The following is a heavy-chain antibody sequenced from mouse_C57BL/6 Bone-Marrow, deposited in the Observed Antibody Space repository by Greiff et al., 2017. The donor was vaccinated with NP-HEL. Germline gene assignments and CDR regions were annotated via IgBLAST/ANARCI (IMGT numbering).Heavy chain of an antibody. V-gene: IGHV1-78*01. D-gene: IGHD2-3*01. J-gene: IGHJ3*01. CDR2: IYPRDGST. CDR3: ARFVDGYYAWFAY. Sequence: VKLLESDAELVKPGASVKISCKVSGYTFTDHTIHWMKQRPEQGLEWIGYIYPRDGSTKYNEKFKGKATLTADKSSSTAYMQLNSLTSEDSAVYFCARFVDGYYAWFAYWGQGTLVTVSA. CDR1: GYTFTDHT.